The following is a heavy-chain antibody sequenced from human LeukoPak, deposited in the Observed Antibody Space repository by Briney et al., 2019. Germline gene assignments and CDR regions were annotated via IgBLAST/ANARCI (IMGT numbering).Heavy chain of an antibody. CDR2: IYYRVTS. V-gene: IGHV4-59*12. J-gene: IGHJ3*02. D-gene: IGHD2-21*02. CDR3: ARDSSVVTSSDAFDI. CDR1: GDSISTYY. Sequence: PSETLSLTCTVSGDSISTYYWSWIRQPPGKGLEWIGYIYYRVTSDYNPSLKSRVTMSVDMSTRQISLRLTSVTAADTAVYYCARDSSVVTSSDAFDIWGPGTMVTVSS.